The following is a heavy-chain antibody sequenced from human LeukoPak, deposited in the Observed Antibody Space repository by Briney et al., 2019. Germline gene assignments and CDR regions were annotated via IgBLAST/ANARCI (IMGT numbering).Heavy chain of an antibody. Sequence: TGRSLRLSCAASGFTFSSYAMHWVRQAPGKGLEWVAVISYDGSNKYYADSVKGRFTISRDNSKNTLYLQMNSLRAEDTAVYYCARSTRYCSSTSCYTGRYYFDYWGQGTLATVSS. CDR3: ARSTRYCSSTSCYTGRYYFDY. CDR1: GFTFSSYA. D-gene: IGHD2-2*02. V-gene: IGHV3-30-3*01. J-gene: IGHJ4*02. CDR2: ISYDGSNK.